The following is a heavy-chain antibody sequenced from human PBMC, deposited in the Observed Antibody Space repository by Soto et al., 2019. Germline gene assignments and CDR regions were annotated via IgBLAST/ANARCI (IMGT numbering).Heavy chain of an antibody. J-gene: IGHJ4*02. D-gene: IGHD1-26*01. V-gene: IGHV3-30*18. CDR1: GFDFTYYA. CDR2: MSSDGSKI. Sequence: QVQLVESGGGAVQPGESLRLSCVASGFDFTYYAMHWVRQAPGKGLKSVAVMSSDGSKIHHTDSVKGRFTISRDNSKNTLYLHMNSLRKEDTAVYFCAKDEGVGGTLGLFDYWGQGTLVSVSS. CDR3: AKDEGVGGTLGLFDY.